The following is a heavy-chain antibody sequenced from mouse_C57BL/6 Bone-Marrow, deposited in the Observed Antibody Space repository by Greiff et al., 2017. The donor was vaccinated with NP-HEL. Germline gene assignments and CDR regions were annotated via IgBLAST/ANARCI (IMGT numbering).Heavy chain of an antibody. V-gene: IGHV1-26*01. Sequence: VQLQQSGPELVKPGASVKISCKASGYTFTDYYMNWVKQSHGKSLEWIGDINPNNGGTSYNQKFKGKATLTVDKSSSTAYMELRSLTSEDSAVYYCASYYGSRAWYFDVWGTGTTVTVSS. D-gene: IGHD1-1*01. CDR2: INPNNGGT. CDR3: ASYYGSRAWYFDV. CDR1: GYTFTDYY. J-gene: IGHJ1*03.